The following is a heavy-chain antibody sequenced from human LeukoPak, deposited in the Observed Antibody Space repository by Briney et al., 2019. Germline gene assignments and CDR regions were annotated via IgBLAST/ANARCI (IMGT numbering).Heavy chain of an antibody. CDR1: GGSISSYY. CDR3: ARETDYYDSGGYYLQWFDP. D-gene: IGHD3-22*01. Sequence: SETLALTCTVSGGSISSYYWSWIRQPAGKGLEWIGRLYTSGSTNYNPSLKSRVTMSVDTSKNQFSLKLSSVTAADTAVYYCARETDYYDSGGYYLQWFDPWGQGTLVTVSS. V-gene: IGHV4-4*07. CDR2: LYTSGST. J-gene: IGHJ5*02.